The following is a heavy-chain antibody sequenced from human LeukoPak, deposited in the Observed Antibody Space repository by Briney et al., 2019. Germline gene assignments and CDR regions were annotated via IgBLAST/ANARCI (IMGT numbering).Heavy chain of an antibody. Sequence: GESLKISCKGSGYSFTSYWIGWVRQMPGKGLEWMGIIYPGDSDTRYSPSFQGQVTISADKSISTAYLQWSSLKASDTAMYYCARHTGSSSPHTEINAFDIWGQGTMVTVSS. CDR3: ARHTGSSSPHTEINAFDI. D-gene: IGHD6-6*01. CDR2: IYPGDSDT. CDR1: GYSFTSYW. J-gene: IGHJ3*02. V-gene: IGHV5-51*01.